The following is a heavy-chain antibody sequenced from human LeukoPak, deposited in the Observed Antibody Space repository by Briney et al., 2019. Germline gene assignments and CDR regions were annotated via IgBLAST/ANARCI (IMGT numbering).Heavy chain of an antibody. CDR3: ARGRWLSTGPDF. CDR1: GFTLSRYW. V-gene: IGHV3-7*01. Sequence: PGGSLRLSCVGSGFTLSRYWLNWVRQAPGKGLEWVANMNQDGSEIYYLDSVKGRFTISRDNAKYSVYLQMNGLKAEDTAVYYCARGRWLSTGPDFWGQGTLVTVSS. J-gene: IGHJ4*02. D-gene: IGHD5-24*01. CDR2: MNQDGSEI.